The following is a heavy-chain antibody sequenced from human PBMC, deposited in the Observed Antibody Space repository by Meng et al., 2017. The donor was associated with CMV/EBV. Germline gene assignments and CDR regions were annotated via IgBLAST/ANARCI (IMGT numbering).Heavy chain of an antibody. CDR3: ARDNPRGHITIFGVVRRWFDP. V-gene: IGHV3-30-3*01. J-gene: IGHJ5*02. Sequence: GESLKISCAASGFTFSSYAMHWVRQAPGKGLEWVAVISYDGSNKYYADSVKGRFTISRDNSKNTLYLQMNSLRAEDTAVYYCARDNPRGHITIFGVVRRWFDPWGQGTLVTVSS. CDR1: GFTFSSYA. D-gene: IGHD3-3*01. CDR2: ISYDGSNK.